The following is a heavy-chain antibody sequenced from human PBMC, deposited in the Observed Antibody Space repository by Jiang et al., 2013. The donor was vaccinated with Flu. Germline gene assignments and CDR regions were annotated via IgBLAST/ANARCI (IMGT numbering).Heavy chain of an antibody. CDR1: GFTFGDYA. Sequence: VQLLESGGGLVQPGRSLRLSCTASGFTFGDYAMSWFRQAPGKGLEWVGFIRSKAYGGTTEYAASVKGRFTISRDDSKSIAYLQMNSLKTEDTAVYYCTRDRGKRVYYYDSSVYWGQGTLVTVSS. CDR2: IRSKAYGGTT. D-gene: IGHD3-22*01. V-gene: IGHV3-49*03. J-gene: IGHJ4*02. CDR3: TRDRGKRVYYYDSSVY.